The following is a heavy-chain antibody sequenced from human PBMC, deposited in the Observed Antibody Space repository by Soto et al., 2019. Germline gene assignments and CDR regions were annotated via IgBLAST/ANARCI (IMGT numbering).Heavy chain of an antibody. J-gene: IGHJ4*02. CDR3: ARDLMITFGGVIVEYYFDY. Sequence: GESLKISCAASGFTFSSYAMHWVRQAPGKGLEWVAVISYDGSNKYYADSVKGRFTISRDNSKNTLCLQMNSLRAEDTAVYYCARDLMITFGGVIVEYYFDYWGQGTLVTVSS. CDR2: ISYDGSNK. CDR1: GFTFSSYA. D-gene: IGHD3-16*02. V-gene: IGHV3-30-3*01.